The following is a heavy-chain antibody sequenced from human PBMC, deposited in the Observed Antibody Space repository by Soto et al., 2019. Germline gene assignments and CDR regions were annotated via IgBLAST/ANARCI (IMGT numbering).Heavy chain of an antibody. CDR1: GFTFSSYG. Sequence: GGSLRLFCAASGFTFSSYGMHWVREAPGKGLEGVAVISYDGSNKYYADSVKGRFTISRDNSKNTLYLQMNNLRAEDTAVYYCEKEAEICREPSHGAFDIWGQGTMVTVSS. D-gene: IGHD1-26*01. CDR2: ISYDGSNK. V-gene: IGHV3-30*18. J-gene: IGHJ3*02. CDR3: EKEAEICREPSHGAFDI.